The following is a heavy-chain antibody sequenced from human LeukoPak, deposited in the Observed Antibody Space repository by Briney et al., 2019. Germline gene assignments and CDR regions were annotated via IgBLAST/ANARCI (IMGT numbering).Heavy chain of an antibody. CDR2: ISSSSSDI. Sequence: GGSLRLSCAASGFTFSTHSMNWVRQAPGKGLEWVSCISSSSSDIYYADSVKGRFTISSDNAKNSLYLQMSSLRAEDTAVYYCARVPGGLEWADFDYWGQGTLVTVSS. CDR1: GFTFSTHS. J-gene: IGHJ4*02. D-gene: IGHD3-3*01. CDR3: ARVPGGLEWADFDY. V-gene: IGHV3-21*01.